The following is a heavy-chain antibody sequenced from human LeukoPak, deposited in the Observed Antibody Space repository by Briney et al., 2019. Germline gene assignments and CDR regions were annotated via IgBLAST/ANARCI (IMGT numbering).Heavy chain of an antibody. J-gene: IGHJ4*02. CDR2: INPSGGST. CDR1: GGTFSSYA. D-gene: IGHD3-10*01. Sequence: ASVKVSCKASGGTFSSYAISWVRQAPGQGLEWMGIINPSGGSTSYAQKFQGRVTMTRDTSTSTVYMELRSLRSEDTAVYYCARDHEYYYGSGSYYPGGCDYWGQGTLVTVSS. CDR3: ARDHEYYYGSGSYYPGGCDY. V-gene: IGHV1-46*01.